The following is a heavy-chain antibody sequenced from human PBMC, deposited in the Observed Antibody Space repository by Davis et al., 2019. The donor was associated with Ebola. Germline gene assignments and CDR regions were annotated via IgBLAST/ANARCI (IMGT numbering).Heavy chain of an antibody. CDR2: INHSGST. J-gene: IGHJ5*02. V-gene: IGHV4-34*01. Sequence: SETLSLTCAVYGGSFSGYYWSWIRQPPGKGLEWIGEINHSGSTNYNPSLKSRVTISVDTSKNQFSLKLSSVTAADTAVYYCASSDPYYDFWSGDYRNWFDPWGQGTLVTVSS. D-gene: IGHD3-3*01. CDR1: GGSFSGYY. CDR3: ASSDPYYDFWSGDYRNWFDP.